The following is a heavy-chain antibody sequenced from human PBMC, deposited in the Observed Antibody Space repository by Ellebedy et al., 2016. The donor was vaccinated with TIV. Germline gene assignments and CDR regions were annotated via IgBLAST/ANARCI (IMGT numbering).Heavy chain of an antibody. V-gene: IGHV4-59*08. J-gene: IGHJ5*02. Sequence: MPGGSLRLSCTVSGGSISSYYWSWIRQPPGKGLEWIGYIYYSGSTNYNPSLKNRVTLSVDTSKNQFSLKLTSVTAADTAVYFCARLAVDTALAAWGQGTLVTVSS. CDR2: IYYSGST. CDR3: ARLAVDTALAA. D-gene: IGHD5-18*01. CDR1: GGSISSYY.